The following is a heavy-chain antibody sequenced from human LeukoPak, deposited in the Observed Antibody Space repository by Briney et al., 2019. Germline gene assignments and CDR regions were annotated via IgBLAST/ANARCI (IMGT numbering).Heavy chain of an antibody. J-gene: IGHJ4*02. D-gene: IGHD2-15*01. V-gene: IGHV4-59*01. CDR2: IYYSGST. Sequence: SETLSLTCTVSGGSISSYYWSWIRQPPGKGLEWIGYIYYSGSTNYNPSLKSRVTISVDTSKNQFSLKLSSVTAADTAVYYCAREVGYCSGGSCYSYFDYWGQGTLVTVSS. CDR3: AREVGYCSGGSCYSYFDY. CDR1: GGSISSYY.